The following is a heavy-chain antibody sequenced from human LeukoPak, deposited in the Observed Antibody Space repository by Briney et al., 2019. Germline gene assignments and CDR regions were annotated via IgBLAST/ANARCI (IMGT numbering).Heavy chain of an antibody. CDR1: GFIFGNYA. CDR2: IRSKVYGGTT. Sequence: GGSLRLSCTTSGFIFGNYAMNWVRQAPGKGLEWIGFIRSKVYGGTTEYAASVKGRFTISKDDSKSIAYLQMSSLKIEDTAVYYCTREVGSYLASDYYYYMDVWGKGTTVTISS. CDR3: TREVGSYLASDYYYYMDV. V-gene: IGHV3-49*04. D-gene: IGHD1-26*01. J-gene: IGHJ6*03.